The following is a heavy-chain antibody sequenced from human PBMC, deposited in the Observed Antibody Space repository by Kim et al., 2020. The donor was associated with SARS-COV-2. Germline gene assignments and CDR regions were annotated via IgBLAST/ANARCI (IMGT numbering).Heavy chain of an antibody. CDR3: ARRSSSWYVSENYFDY. V-gene: IGHV4-39*01. D-gene: IGHD6-13*01. Sequence: SLKSRVTISVDTSKNQFSLKLSSVTAADTAVYYCARRSSSWYVSENYFDYWGQGTLVTVSS. J-gene: IGHJ4*02.